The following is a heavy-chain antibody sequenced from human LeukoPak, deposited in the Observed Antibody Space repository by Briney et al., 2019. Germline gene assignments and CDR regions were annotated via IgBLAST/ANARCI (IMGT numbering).Heavy chain of an antibody. CDR2: ILYDGTNK. CDR3: ARRAGDYSHPYDY. V-gene: IGHV3-30*12. Sequence: GGSLRLSCAASGFTFSSFGMHWVRQAPGQGLEWVAFILYDGTNKYYADSVKGRFTISRDNSKNTLYLQMNSLRAEDTAVYYCARRAGDYSHPYDYWGQGTLVTVSS. D-gene: IGHD3-22*01. J-gene: IGHJ4*02. CDR1: GFTFSSFG.